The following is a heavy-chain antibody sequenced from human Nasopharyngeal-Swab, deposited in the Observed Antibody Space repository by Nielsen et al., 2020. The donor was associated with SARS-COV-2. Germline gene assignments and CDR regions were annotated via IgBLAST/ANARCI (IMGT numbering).Heavy chain of an antibody. CDR3: AKGRVTIFVVVIIDYYYYMDV. CDR2: ISYDGNYK. V-gene: IGHV3-30*04. J-gene: IGHJ6*03. D-gene: IGHD3-3*01. CDR1: GFTFSRYT. Sequence: GESLKISCAASGFTFSRYTMHWVRQAPGKGLEWVAVISYDGNYKYYADSVHGRFTISRDNSKNTLFLQMNSLRAEDTAVYYCAKGRVTIFVVVIIDYYYYMDVWGKGTTVTVSS.